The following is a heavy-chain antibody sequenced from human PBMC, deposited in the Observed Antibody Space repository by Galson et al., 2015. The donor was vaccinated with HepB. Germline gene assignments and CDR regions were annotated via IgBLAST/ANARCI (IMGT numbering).Heavy chain of an antibody. J-gene: IGHJ5*02. CDR3: AKPRYSSGWRGWFDP. CDR2: ISGSGGST. CDR1: GFTFSSYA. Sequence: SLRLPCAASGFTFSSYAMSWVRQAPGKGLEWVSAISGSGGSTYYADSVKGRFTISRDNSKNTLYLQMNSLRAEDTAVYYCAKPRYSSGWRGWFDPWGQGTLVTVSS. D-gene: IGHD6-19*01. V-gene: IGHV3-23*01.